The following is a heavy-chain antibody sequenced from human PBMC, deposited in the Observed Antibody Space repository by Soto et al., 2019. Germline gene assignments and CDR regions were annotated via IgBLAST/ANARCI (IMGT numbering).Heavy chain of an antibody. CDR1: GFIFSNNG. V-gene: IGHV3-30*02. Sequence: GTLRLSCVVSGFIFSNNGMHLVRQTPGKGLEWVAFMSYDGSDTFYADSVKGRFTISRDNSKNTLFLQMSNLRAEDTAMYYCTIVRVADSALDHWGQGTLVTVSS. CDR2: MSYDGSDT. J-gene: IGHJ4*02. D-gene: IGHD3-10*02. CDR3: TIVRVADSALDH.